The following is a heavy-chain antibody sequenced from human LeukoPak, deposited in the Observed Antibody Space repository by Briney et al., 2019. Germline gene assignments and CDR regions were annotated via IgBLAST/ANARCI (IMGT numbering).Heavy chain of an antibody. Sequence: ASVRVSCTASGYTFTSYDMNWVRQAPGQGLEWMGWMNPNSGNTGYAQKFQGRVTMTRNTSISTAYMELSSLRSEDTAVYYCARGRRAAALRNWFDPWGQGTLVTVSS. CDR3: ARGRRAAALRNWFDP. D-gene: IGHD6-13*01. CDR1: GYTFTSYD. V-gene: IGHV1-8*01. J-gene: IGHJ5*02. CDR2: MNPNSGNT.